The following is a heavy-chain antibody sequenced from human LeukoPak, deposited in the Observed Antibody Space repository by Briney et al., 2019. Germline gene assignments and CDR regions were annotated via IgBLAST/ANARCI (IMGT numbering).Heavy chain of an antibody. CDR3: ARRNYDFWSGCQSLSYYYYMDV. CDR2: IYPGDSDT. V-gene: IGHV5-51*01. D-gene: IGHD3-3*01. CDR1: GYSFTSYW. Sequence: GESLKISCKGSGYSFTSYWIGWVRQMPGKGLEWMGIIYPGDSDTRYSPSFQGQVTISADKSISTAYLQWSSLKASDTAMYYCARRNYDFWSGCQSLSYYYYMDVWGKGTTVTVSS. J-gene: IGHJ6*03.